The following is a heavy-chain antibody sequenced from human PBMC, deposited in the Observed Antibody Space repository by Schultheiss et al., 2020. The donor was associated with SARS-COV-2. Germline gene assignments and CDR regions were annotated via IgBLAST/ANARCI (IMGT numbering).Heavy chain of an antibody. CDR1: GFTFSSYW. V-gene: IGHV3-74*01. D-gene: IGHD2-2*01. J-gene: IGHJ6*03. Sequence: GGSLRLSCAASGFTFSSYWMHWVRQAPGKGLVWVSRINNDGSSTTYADSVKGRFTISRDNAKNTLYLQMNSLRAGDTAVYYCAREGVVVVPAHYYYYMDVWGKGTTVTVSS. CDR2: INNDGSST. CDR3: AREGVVVVPAHYYYYMDV.